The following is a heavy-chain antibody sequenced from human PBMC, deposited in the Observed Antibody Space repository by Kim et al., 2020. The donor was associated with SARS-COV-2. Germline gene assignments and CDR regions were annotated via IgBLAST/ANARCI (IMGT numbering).Heavy chain of an antibody. CDR1: GFTFSSYW. J-gene: IGHJ3*02. D-gene: IGHD5-12*01. V-gene: IGHV3-74*01. CDR2: LDTDGRTR. Sequence: GGSLRLSCGASGFTFSSYWMHWVRQVPGEGLMWVSRLDTDGRTRDYADSVKGRFTISRDNAKNTVYLQMNSLRAEDTAIYYCTRGGYTRQYSLLDMWGQGTMVTVSS. CDR3: TRGGYTRQYSLLDM.